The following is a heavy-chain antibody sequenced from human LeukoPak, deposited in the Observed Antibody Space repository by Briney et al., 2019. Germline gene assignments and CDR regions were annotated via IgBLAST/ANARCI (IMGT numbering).Heavy chain of an antibody. CDR1: GFTFSGYW. D-gene: IGHD6-13*01. J-gene: IGHJ5*02. Sequence: GGSLRLSCAASGFTFSGYWMSWVRQAPGKGLEWVANIKQDGSEKYYVDSVKGRFTISRDNAKSSLYLQMNSLRAEDTAVYYCARDVSSSWWEGLDPWGQGTLVTVSS. CDR3: ARDVSSSWWEGLDP. V-gene: IGHV3-7*01. CDR2: IKQDGSEK.